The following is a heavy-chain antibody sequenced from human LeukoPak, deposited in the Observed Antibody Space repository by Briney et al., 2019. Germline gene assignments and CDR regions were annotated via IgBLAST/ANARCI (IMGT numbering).Heavy chain of an antibody. CDR2: INHSGST. V-gene: IGHV4-34*01. Sequence: SETLSLTCAVYGGSFSGYYWSWIRQPPGKGLEWIGEINHSGSTNYNPSLKSRVTISVDTSENQFSLKLSSVTAADTAVYYCARLQTTNWFDPWGQGTLVTVSS. D-gene: IGHD4-11*01. J-gene: IGHJ5*02. CDR1: GGSFSGYY. CDR3: ARLQTTNWFDP.